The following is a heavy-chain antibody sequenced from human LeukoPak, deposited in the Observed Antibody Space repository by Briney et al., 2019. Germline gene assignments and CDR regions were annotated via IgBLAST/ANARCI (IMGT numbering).Heavy chain of an antibody. J-gene: IGHJ4*02. D-gene: IGHD6-19*01. CDR3: ARDRYSSGPYYFDY. CDR1: GFTFSSYA. Sequence: PGGSLRLSCAASGFTFSSYAMHWVRQAPGKGLEWVAVLSYDGSIKYHADSVKGRFTISRDNSKNTLYLQMNSLRAEDTAMYYCARDRYSSGPYYFDYWGQGTLVTVSS. CDR2: LSYDGSIK. V-gene: IGHV3-30-3*01.